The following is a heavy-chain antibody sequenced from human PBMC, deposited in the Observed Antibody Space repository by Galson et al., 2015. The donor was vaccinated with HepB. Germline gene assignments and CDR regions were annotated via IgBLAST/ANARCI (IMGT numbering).Heavy chain of an antibody. CDR3: AHRTAGGWQLAYFDY. Sequence: PALVKPTQTLTLTCTFSGFSLSTSGVGVGWIRQPPGKALEWLALIYWDDDKRYSPSLKSRLTITKDTSKNQVVLTMTNMDPVDTATYYCAHRTAGGWQLAYFDYWGQGTLVTVSS. D-gene: IGHD6-13*01. CDR1: GFSLSTSGVG. CDR2: IYWDDDK. J-gene: IGHJ4*02. V-gene: IGHV2-5*02.